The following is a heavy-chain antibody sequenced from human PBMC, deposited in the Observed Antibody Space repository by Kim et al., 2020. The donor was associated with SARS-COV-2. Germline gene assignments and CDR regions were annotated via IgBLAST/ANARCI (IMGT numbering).Heavy chain of an antibody. J-gene: IGHJ6*02. CDR1: GGSISSYY. CDR3: AREWAGDYYYGMDV. D-gene: IGHD6-19*01. Sequence: SETLSLTCTVSGGSISSYYWSWIRQPPGKGLEWIGYIYYSGSTNYNPSLKSRVTISVDTSKNQFSLKLSSVTAADTAVYYCAREWAGDYYYGMDVWGQGTTVTVSS. CDR2: IYYSGST. V-gene: IGHV4-59*13.